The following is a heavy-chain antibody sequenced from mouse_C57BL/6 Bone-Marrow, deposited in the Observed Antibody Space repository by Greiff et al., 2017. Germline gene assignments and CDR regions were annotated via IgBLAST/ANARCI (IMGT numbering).Heavy chain of an antibody. CDR1: GYTFTSYG. Sequence: VQLQQSGAELARPGASVKLSCKASGYTFTSYGISWVKQRTGQGLEWIGEIYPRSGNTYYNEKFKGKATLTADKSSSTAYMELRSLTSEDSAVYFCARYKWLLPLYAMDYWGQGTSVTVSS. CDR3: ARYKWLLPLYAMDY. J-gene: IGHJ4*01. D-gene: IGHD2-3*01. CDR2: IYPRSGNT. V-gene: IGHV1-81*01.